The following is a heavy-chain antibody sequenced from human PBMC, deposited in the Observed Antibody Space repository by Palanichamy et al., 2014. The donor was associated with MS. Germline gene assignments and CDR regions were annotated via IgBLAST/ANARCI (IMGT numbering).Heavy chain of an antibody. CDR3: AYIGVAGDLYDH. V-gene: IGHV4-34*01. CDR1: GGSFSDYY. J-gene: IGHJ4*02. CDR2: INHGGSP. Sequence: QVHLQQWGAGLLKPSETLSLTCAVYGGSFSDYYWNWIRQPPGKGLEWIGEINHGGSPKYNPSLKSRVSMSVDRSKNQFSLRLRSVTAADTAIYYCAYIGVAGDLYDHWGQGTLVTVSS. D-gene: IGHD6-19*01.